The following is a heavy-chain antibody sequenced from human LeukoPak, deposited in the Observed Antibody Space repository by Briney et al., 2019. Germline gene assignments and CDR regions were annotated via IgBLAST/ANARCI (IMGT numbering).Heavy chain of an antibody. CDR3: ARAYGKWNDVYFYAFDL. CDR1: GFTVSDYS. D-gene: IGHD1-20*01. CDR2: INWNGRSI. J-gene: IGHJ3*01. V-gene: IGHV3-20*04. Sequence: PGGSLRLSCAASGFTVSDYSMAWVRQAPGKGLEWVSGINWNGRSIGYADSVKGRFTVSRDNAKSSLYLQMNSLRAEDTALYYCARAYGKWNDVYFYAFDLWGQGTMVTVSS.